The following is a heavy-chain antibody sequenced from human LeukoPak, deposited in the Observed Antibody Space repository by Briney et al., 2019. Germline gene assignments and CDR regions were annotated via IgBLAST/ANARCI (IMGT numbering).Heavy chain of an antibody. CDR1: GGSISSYY. D-gene: IGHD3-9*01. J-gene: IGHJ6*02. CDR2: IYYSGST. V-gene: IGHV4-59*01. Sequence: PSETLSLTCTVSGGSISSYYWSWIRQPPGKGLEWIGYIYYSGSTNYNPSLKSRVTISVDTSKNQFSLKLSSVTAADTAVYYCAREVRYFYGMDVWGQGTTVTVSS. CDR3: AREVRYFYGMDV.